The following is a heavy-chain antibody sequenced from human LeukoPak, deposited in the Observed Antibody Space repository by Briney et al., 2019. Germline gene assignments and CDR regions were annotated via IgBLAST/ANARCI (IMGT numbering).Heavy chain of an antibody. J-gene: IGHJ5*02. CDR3: ARVGYCSSTSCPRSNWFDP. Sequence: GGSLRLSCAASGFTFSSYWMHSVRQAPGKGLVWVSRIKTDGSITTYADSVKGRFTISRDNAKNSLYLQMNSLRAEDTAVYYCARVGYCSSTSCPRSNWFDPWGQGTLVTVSS. V-gene: IGHV3-74*03. CDR2: IKTDGSIT. D-gene: IGHD2-2*01. CDR1: GFTFSSYW.